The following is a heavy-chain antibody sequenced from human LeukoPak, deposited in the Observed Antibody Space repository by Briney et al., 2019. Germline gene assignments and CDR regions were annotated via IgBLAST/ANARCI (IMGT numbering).Heavy chain of an antibody. CDR2: ISESGGGT. CDR1: GFTFSTFA. J-gene: IGHJ5*01. V-gene: IGHV3-23*01. Sequence: PGESLRLSCAASGFTFSTFAMSWVRQSPGKGLEWVSAISESGGGTYYADSVRGRFTISRDNSKNTLYLQLNSLRAEDTALYYCAKVFVVVPAAIGWFDSWGQGTLVTAST. CDR3: AKVFVVVPAAIGWFDS. D-gene: IGHD2-2*01.